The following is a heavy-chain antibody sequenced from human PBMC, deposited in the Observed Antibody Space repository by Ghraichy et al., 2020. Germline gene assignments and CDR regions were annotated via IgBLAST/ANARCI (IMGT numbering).Heavy chain of an antibody. D-gene: IGHD1-26*01. V-gene: IGHV3-43*01. CDR2: IGWGGGST. J-gene: IGHJ6*02. CDR1: GFTFDDYT. Sequence: GESLNISCAASGFTFDDYTMHWVRQAPGKGLEWVSLIGWGGGSTYYADSVKGRFTISRDNSKNSLYLQMNSLRTENTALYYCAKDNSGSPPYYYGMDVWGQGTTVTVSS. CDR3: AKDNSGSPPYYYGMDV.